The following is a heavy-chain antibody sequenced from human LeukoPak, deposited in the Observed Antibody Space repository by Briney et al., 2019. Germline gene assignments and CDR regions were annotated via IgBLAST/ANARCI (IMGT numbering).Heavy chain of an antibody. CDR1: GGSFSAYY. D-gene: IGHD3-9*01. CDR2: INHSGRT. Sequence: SETLSLTCGVSGGSFSAYYWSWIRQPPGKGLELIGEINHSGRTNYNPSLKSRVTISVGTSKNRFSLNLSSVTAADTAVYYCARSPLTGNYGDWFDPWGQGTLVIVSS. J-gene: IGHJ5*02. CDR3: ARSPLTGNYGDWFDP. V-gene: IGHV4-34*01.